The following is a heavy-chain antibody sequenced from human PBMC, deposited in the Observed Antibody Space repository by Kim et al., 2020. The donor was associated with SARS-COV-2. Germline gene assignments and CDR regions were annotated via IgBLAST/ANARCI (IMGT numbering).Heavy chain of an antibody. CDR1: GFTFSSYE. J-gene: IGHJ4*02. Sequence: GGSLRLSCAASGFTFSSYEMNWVRQAPGKGLEWVSYITSSGSTIYYADSVKGRFTISRDNAKNSLYLQMNSLRAEDTAGYCCARARARIAIFEVLPPGFDYWGQGTLVTVSS. D-gene: IGHD3-3*01. CDR2: ITSSGSTI. V-gene: IGHV3-48*03. CDR3: ARARARIAIFEVLPPGFDY.